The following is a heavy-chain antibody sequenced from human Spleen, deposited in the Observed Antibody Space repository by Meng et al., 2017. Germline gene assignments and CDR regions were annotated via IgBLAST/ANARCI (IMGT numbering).Heavy chain of an antibody. Sequence: GSLRLSCTVSGGSISNYYWSWIRQPPGKGLDWIGNINYIGSTYSNPSLKSRVTISVDTSKNQFSLKVSSVTAADTAVYYCARDVDHYDTSGYPWGQGTLVTVSS. J-gene: IGHJ5*02. V-gene: IGHV4-59*12. D-gene: IGHD3-22*01. CDR1: GGSISNYY. CDR2: INYIGST. CDR3: ARDVDHYDTSGYP.